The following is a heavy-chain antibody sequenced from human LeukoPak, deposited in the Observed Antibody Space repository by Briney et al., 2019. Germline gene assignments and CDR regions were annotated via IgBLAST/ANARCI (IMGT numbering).Heavy chain of an antibody. CDR1: GFTFSNAW. D-gene: IGHD6-19*01. Sequence: PGGSLRLSCAASGFTFSNAWMSWVRQAPGKGLEWVGHIKSKTDGGTTDYAAPVKGRFTISRDDSKNTLYLQMNSLKTEDTAVYYCTTGGSDWYTYWGQGTLVTVSS. V-gene: IGHV3-15*01. CDR2: IKSKTDGGTT. CDR3: TTGGSDWYTY. J-gene: IGHJ4*02.